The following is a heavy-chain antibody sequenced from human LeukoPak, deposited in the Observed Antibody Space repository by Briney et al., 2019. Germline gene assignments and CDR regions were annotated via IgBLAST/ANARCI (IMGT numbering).Heavy chain of an antibody. CDR2: ISSRSSYI. Sequence: GGSLRLSCTASGFTFSTYSMNWVRQAPGKGLEWVSSISSRSSYIYYADSVKGRFTISRDNAKNSLYLQMNSLRAEDTAVYYCARDPETFEYSSSGTFWGQGTLVTVSS. J-gene: IGHJ4*02. CDR1: GFTFSTYS. V-gene: IGHV3-21*03. CDR3: ARDPETFEYSSSGTF. D-gene: IGHD6-6*01.